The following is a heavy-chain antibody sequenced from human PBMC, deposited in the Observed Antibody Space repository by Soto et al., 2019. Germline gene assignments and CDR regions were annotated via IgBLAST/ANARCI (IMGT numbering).Heavy chain of an antibody. V-gene: IGHV3-30-3*01. CDR1: GFTFKHNA. Sequence: QVQLVESGGGVVQPGRSLTIFCTASGFTFKHNAMHWIRRAPAKGLEWVADISYDGSTKNYADSVKGRFTISRDNSKNTLSLQMSALKSEDTATYYCAREGIAESGPNYDDLWGQGTLVAVSS. CDR3: AREGIAESGPNYDDL. CDR2: ISYDGSTK. D-gene: IGHD6-13*01. J-gene: IGHJ5*02.